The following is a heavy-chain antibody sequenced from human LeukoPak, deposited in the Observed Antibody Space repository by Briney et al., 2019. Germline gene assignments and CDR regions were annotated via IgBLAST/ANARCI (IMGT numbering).Heavy chain of an antibody. Sequence: ASVKVSCKVSGYTLTELSMHWVRQPPGKGLEWMGGFDPEDGETIYAQKFQDRVTMTENTSTDTAYMELSSLRSEDTAVYYCATNAAGYQLPGYWGQGTLVTVSS. V-gene: IGHV1-24*01. CDR2: FDPEDGET. D-gene: IGHD2-2*01. CDR1: GYTLTELS. J-gene: IGHJ4*02. CDR3: ATNAAGYQLPGY.